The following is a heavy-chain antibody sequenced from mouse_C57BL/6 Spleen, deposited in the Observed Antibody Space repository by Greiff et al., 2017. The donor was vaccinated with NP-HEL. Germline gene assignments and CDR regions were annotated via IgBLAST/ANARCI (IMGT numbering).Heavy chain of an antibody. V-gene: IGHV1-18*01. D-gene: IGHD2-10*01. CDR1: GYTFTDYN. Sequence: EVQLQQSGPELVKPGASVKIPCKASGYTFTDYNMDWVKQSHGKSLEWIGDINPNNGGTIYNQKFKGKATLTVDKSSSTAYMELRSLTSEDTAVYYCARVRAYYGNYDYAMDYWGQGTSVTVSS. J-gene: IGHJ4*01. CDR2: INPNNGGT. CDR3: ARVRAYYGNYDYAMDY.